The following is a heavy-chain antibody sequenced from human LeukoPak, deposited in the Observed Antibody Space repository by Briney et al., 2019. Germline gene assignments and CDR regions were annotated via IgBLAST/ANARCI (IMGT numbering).Heavy chain of an antibody. CDR3: ARARRPAGMDV. J-gene: IGHJ6*02. Sequence: SVKVSCKASGCTFTSYGISWVRQAPGQGLEWMGRIIPILGIANYAQKFQGRVTITADKSTSTAYMELSSLRSEDTAVYYCARARRPAGMDVWGQGTTVTVSS. CDR1: GCTFTSYG. D-gene: IGHD2-2*01. CDR2: IIPILGIA. V-gene: IGHV1-69*04.